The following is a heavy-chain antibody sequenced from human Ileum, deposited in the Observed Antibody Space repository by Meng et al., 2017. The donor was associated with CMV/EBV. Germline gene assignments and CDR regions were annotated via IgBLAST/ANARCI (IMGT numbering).Heavy chain of an antibody. CDR2: FNHYGST. CDR3: ASGKSNLEY. V-gene: IGHV4-34*01. Sequence: QGQRQEWGAGLLKPSETLSLTCAVYGGSFSGYYWSWIRQVPGKGLEWIGEFNHYGSTNYNPSLKSRVTISVDTSKNQFSLNLSSVTAADTAVYYCASGKSNLEYWGQGTLVTVSS. J-gene: IGHJ4*02. D-gene: IGHD4-11*01. CDR1: GGSFSGYY.